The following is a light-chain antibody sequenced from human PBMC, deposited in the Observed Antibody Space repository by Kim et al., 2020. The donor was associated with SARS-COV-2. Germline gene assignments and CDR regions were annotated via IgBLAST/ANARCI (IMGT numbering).Light chain of an antibody. CDR3: MQGIETPFT. Sequence: PAYTSSTCSNSLLHSDGYNYLDWYVQKPGQSPQLLIYAGSTRASGVPDRVSGSGSGTDFTLKISRVEAEDVGIYYCMQGIETPFTFGQGTKLE. CDR2: AGS. CDR1: NSLLHSDGYNY. V-gene: IGKV2-28*01. J-gene: IGKJ2*01.